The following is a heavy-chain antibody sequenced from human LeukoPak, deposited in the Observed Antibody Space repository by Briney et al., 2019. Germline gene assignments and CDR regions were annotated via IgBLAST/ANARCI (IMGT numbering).Heavy chain of an antibody. V-gene: IGHV3-23*01. Sequence: GGSPRLSCAASGFTLSNLAMGWVRQAPGKGLEWVSVISDSGGTTYYADSVKGRFTISRDNSRNTLYLQMNSLRVEDTAVYYCAKDARRSSGWYFFDHWGQGTLVTVSS. CDR2: ISDSGGTT. J-gene: IGHJ4*02. D-gene: IGHD6-19*01. CDR3: AKDARRSSGWYFFDH. CDR1: GFTLSNLA.